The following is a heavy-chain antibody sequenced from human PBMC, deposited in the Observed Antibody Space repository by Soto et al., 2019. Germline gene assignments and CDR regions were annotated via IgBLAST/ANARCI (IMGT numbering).Heavy chain of an antibody. CDR3: AKEALAYCGGDCYPYYFDY. CDR1: GFTFSSYG. J-gene: IGHJ4*02. CDR2: ISYDGSNK. D-gene: IGHD2-21*02. Sequence: GGSLRLSCAASGFTFSSYGIHWVRQAPGKGLEWVAVISYDGSNKYYADSVKVRFTISRDNSKNTLYLQMNSLRAEDTAVYYCAKEALAYCGGDCYPYYFDYWGQGTLVTVSS. V-gene: IGHV3-30*18.